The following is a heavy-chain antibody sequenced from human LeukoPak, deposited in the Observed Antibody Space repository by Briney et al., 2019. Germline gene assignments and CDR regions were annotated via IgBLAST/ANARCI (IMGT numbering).Heavy chain of an antibody. D-gene: IGHD3-22*01. CDR2: ISSSSSYI. Sequence: PGGSLRLSCAASGFTFSSYSMNWVRQAPGKGLEWVSSISSSSSYIYYEDSVKGRFTISRDNAKNSLYLQMNSLRAEDTAVYYCARDSGYYYDSSGEGLFDYWGQGTLVTVSS. CDR3: ARDSGYYYDSSGEGLFDY. CDR1: GFTFSSYS. J-gene: IGHJ4*02. V-gene: IGHV3-21*01.